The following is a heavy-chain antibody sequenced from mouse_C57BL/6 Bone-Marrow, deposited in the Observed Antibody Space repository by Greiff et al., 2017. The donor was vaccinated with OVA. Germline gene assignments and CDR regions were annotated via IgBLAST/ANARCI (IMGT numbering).Heavy chain of an antibody. Sequence: QVQLQQPGAELVKPGASVKMSCKASGYTFTSYWITWVKQRPGQGLEWIGDIYPGSGSSNYNEKFKSKATLTVDTSSSTAYMQLSSLTSKDSTVYYCARDGVYYGYDETWFAYWGQGTLVTVSA. CDR1: GYTFTSYW. CDR3: ARDGVYYGYDETWFAY. CDR2: IYPGSGSS. J-gene: IGHJ3*01. V-gene: IGHV1-55*01. D-gene: IGHD2-2*01.